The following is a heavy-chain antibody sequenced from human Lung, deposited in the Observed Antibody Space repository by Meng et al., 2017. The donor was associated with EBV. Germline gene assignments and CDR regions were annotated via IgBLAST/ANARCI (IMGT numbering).Heavy chain of an antibody. V-gene: IGHV3-15*01. CDR1: GFTFSNAW. CDR2: IKSKTDGGTT. D-gene: IGHD1-26*01. CDR3: TTLLELPVGVGY. Sequence: VQRVGSGGGLVKPGGSLRLSCAAAGFTFSNAWMSWVRQAPGKGLEWVGCIKSKTDGGTTDYAAPVKGRFTISRDDSKNTLYLQMNSLKTEDTAVYYCTTLLELPVGVGYWGQGTLVTVSS. J-gene: IGHJ4*02.